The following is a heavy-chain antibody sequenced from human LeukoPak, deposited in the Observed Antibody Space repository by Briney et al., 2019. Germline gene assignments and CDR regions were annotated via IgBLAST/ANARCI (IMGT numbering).Heavy chain of an antibody. D-gene: IGHD4-17*01. CDR2: VNPKSGYT. J-gene: IGHJ4*02. Sequence: GASVKVSCKASGYTFTRYDINWVRQATGQELEWMGWVNPKSGYTGYAQKFQGRVTITRDTSINTAYMELSSLTSEDTAVYYCARANGDYGNYFDYWGQGTLVTVSS. CDR1: GYTFTRYD. V-gene: IGHV1-8*03. CDR3: ARANGDYGNYFDY.